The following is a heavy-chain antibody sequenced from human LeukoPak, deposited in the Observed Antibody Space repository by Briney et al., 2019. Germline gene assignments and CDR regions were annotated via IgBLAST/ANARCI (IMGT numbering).Heavy chain of an antibody. J-gene: IGHJ6*02. CDR1: GFTFSSSW. V-gene: IGHV3-48*04. CDR2: ISSSGSTI. CDR3: ARARKTWRHIVATITVSYYYYGMDV. D-gene: IGHD5-12*01. Sequence: GGSLRLSCAASGFTFSSSWMHWVRQAPGKGLEWVSYISSSGSTIYYADSVKGRFTISRDNAKNSLYLQMNSLRAEDTAVYYCARARKTWRHIVATITVSYYYYGMDVWGQGTTVTVSS.